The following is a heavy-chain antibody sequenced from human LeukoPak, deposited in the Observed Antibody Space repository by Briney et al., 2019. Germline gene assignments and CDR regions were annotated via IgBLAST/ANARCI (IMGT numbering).Heavy chain of an antibody. J-gene: IGHJ5*02. CDR3: ARGQAAAGISWFDP. V-gene: IGHV3-21*01. CDR1: GFTFSSYS. D-gene: IGHD6-13*01. Sequence: GESLRLSCAASGFTFSSYSMNWVRQAPGKGLEWVSSISSSSSYIYYADSVKGRFTISRDNAKNSLYLQMNSLRAEDTAVYYCARGQAAAGISWFDPWGQGTLVTVSS. CDR2: ISSSSSYI.